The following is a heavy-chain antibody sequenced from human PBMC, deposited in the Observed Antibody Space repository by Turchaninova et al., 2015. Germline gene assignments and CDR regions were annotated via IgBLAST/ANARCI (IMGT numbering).Heavy chain of an antibody. J-gene: IGHJ4*02. V-gene: IGHV3-23*01. CDR1: GFTFTTYA. Sequence: ELQVSDSGGDLVQPGGSLTLSCTASGFTFTTYAMTWVRQAPGRGRGWVARISSSGDGKYYAVSVRGRFTISRYNSENTVYLQMKSLRVEGTAFYYCAKERKASEWAQGTLVTVST. CDR2: ISSSGDGK. CDR3: AKERKASE.